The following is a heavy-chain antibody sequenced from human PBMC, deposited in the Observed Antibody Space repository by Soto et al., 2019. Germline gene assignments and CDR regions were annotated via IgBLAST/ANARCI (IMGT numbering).Heavy chain of an antibody. Sequence: SETLSLTCVVSGGSFSTYYYNWIRQSPGKGLEWIGEINHSGSNNYSPSLKSRVTMSLDTSKNQFSLKLTSVTAADTAVYYCARAVYCTTANCWDDFHYYNIDVWGQGTAVTVSS. V-gene: IGHV4-34*01. CDR1: GGSFSTYY. CDR3: ARAVYCTTANCWDDFHYYNIDV. J-gene: IGHJ6*02. D-gene: IGHD2-2*01. CDR2: INHSGSN.